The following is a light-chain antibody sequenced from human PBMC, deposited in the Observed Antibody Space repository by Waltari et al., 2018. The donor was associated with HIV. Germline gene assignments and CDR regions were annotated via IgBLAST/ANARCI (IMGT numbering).Light chain of an antibody. Sequence: QSVLTQPPSVSAAPGQKVTISCSGSSSHIGNNYVSWYQQLPGTAPKRPSYENDKRPSGIPGRFSGSKSGTSATLGITGRQTGDDADYYCGTWDSSLSAVVFGGGTKLTVL. CDR1: SSHIGNNY. CDR3: GTWDSSLSAVV. J-gene: IGLJ2*01. V-gene: IGLV1-51*02. CDR2: END.